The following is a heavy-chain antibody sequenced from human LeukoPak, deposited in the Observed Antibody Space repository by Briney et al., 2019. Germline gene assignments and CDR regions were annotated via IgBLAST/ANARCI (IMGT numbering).Heavy chain of an antibody. CDR1: GYTFTGYY. CDR3: ARGSHYYGSGSNPFNWFDP. Sequence: ASVKVSCKASGYTFTGYYMHWVRPAPGQGLEWMGWINPNSGGTNYAQKFQGRVTMTRDTSISTAYMELSRLGSDDTAVYYCARGSHYYGSGSNPFNWFDPWGQGTLVTVSS. D-gene: IGHD3-10*01. V-gene: IGHV1-2*02. CDR2: INPNSGGT. J-gene: IGHJ5*02.